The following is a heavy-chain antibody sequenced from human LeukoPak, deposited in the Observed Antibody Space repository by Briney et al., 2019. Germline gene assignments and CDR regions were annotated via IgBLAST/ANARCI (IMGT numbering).Heavy chain of an antibody. D-gene: IGHD3-9*01. Sequence: GGSLRLSCAASGFTFSSYWMSWVRQAPGKGLEWVSGINWNGGSTGYADSVKGRFTISRDNAKNSLYLQMNSLRAEDTALYYCARDGRYFDWLLSGDAFDIWGQGTMVTVSS. CDR3: ARDGRYFDWLLSGDAFDI. V-gene: IGHV3-20*04. J-gene: IGHJ3*02. CDR1: GFTFSSYW. CDR2: INWNGGST.